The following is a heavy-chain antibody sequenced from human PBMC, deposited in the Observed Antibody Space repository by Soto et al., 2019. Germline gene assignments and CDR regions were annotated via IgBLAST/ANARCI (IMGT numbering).Heavy chain of an antibody. Sequence: QVQLQQSGPGLVKPSQTLSLTCAISGDSVSSNSAAWNWIRQSPSRGLEWLGRTYYRSKWYNDYXLSVKSRITIXXDXSRXQFSLQLNSVTPEDTAVYYCARDSPGYGDYVLFDYWGQGTLVTVSS. V-gene: IGHV6-1*01. CDR2: TYYRSKWYN. CDR3: ARDSPGYGDYVLFDY. CDR1: GDSVSSNSAA. D-gene: IGHD4-17*01. J-gene: IGHJ4*02.